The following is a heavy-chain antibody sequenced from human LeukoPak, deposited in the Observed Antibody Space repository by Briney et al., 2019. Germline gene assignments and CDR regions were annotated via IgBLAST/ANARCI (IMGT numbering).Heavy chain of an antibody. Sequence: SETLSLTCTVSGGSVSSGSYYWSWIRQPPGKGLEWIGYVYYSGSTNYNPSLKSRVTISVDTSKNQFPLKLSSVTAADTAVYYCARTQYCSSTSCYFGYFDYWGQGTLVTVSS. J-gene: IGHJ4*02. CDR2: VYYSGST. CDR1: GGSVSSGSYY. CDR3: ARTQYCSSTSCYFGYFDY. D-gene: IGHD2-2*01. V-gene: IGHV4-61*01.